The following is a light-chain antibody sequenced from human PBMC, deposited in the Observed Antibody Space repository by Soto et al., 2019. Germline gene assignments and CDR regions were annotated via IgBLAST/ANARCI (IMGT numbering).Light chain of an antibody. CDR1: QSVGNN. V-gene: IGKV3-15*01. J-gene: IGKJ5*01. Sequence: EKVMTKSPGTLSVSTEERVTLSCRASQSVGNNLAWHQQKPGQAPRLLIYGASTRATGIPARFSGSGSGTEFTLTISSLQSEDFAVYYCQQYNNWPPITFGQVTRPAIK. CDR3: QQYNNWPPIT. CDR2: GAS.